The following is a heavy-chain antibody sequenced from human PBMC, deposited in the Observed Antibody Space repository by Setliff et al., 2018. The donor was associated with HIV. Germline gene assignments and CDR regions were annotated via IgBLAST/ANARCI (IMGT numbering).Heavy chain of an antibody. CDR2: IYFSGST. CDR1: GDSVTSDSYY. V-gene: IGHV4-61*02. J-gene: IGHJ3*02. CDR3: ARHGGITGTTDAFDI. Sequence: PSETLSLTCTVSGDSVTSDSYYWNWIRQPAGKTLEWIGRIYFSGSTNYNPSLKSRVTISVDTSKNQFSLKLSSVTAADTAVYYCARHGGITGTTDAFDIWGQGTMVTVSS. D-gene: IGHD1-7*01.